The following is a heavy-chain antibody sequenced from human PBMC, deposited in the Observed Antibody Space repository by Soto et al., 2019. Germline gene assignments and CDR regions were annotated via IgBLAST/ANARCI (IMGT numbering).Heavy chain of an antibody. CDR2: IYSGGST. Sequence: GGSLRLSCAASGFTVSSNYMSWVRQAPGKGLEWVSVIYSGGSTYYADSVKGRFTISRDNSKNTLYLQMNSLRAEDTAVYYFGKGDYGGNPPTYYGMDVLGQGTTVTVSS. CDR1: GFTVSSNY. J-gene: IGHJ6*02. V-gene: IGHV3-53*01. D-gene: IGHD4-17*01. CDR3: GKGDYGGNPPTYYGMDV.